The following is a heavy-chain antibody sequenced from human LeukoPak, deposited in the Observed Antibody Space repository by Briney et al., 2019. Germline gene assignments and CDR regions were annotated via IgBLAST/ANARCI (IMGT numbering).Heavy chain of an antibody. CDR1: GFTFSSYS. CDR3: AREVAVAGTAYYYYYYYMDV. CDR2: ISSSSSYI. V-gene: IGHV3-21*01. Sequence: GGSLRLSCAASGFTFSSYSMNWVRQAPGKGLEWVSSISSSSSYIYYADSVKGRFTISRDNAKNSLYLQMNSLRAEDTAVYYCAREVAVAGTAYYYYYYYMDVWGKGTTVTVSS. J-gene: IGHJ6*03. D-gene: IGHD6-19*01.